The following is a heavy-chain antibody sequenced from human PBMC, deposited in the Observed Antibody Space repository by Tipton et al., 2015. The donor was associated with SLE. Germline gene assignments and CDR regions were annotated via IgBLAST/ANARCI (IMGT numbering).Heavy chain of an antibody. J-gene: IGHJ4*02. Sequence: TLSLTCTVSGGSISSSSYYWGWIRQPPGKGLEWIGEINHSGNTNYNPSLKSRVTISVDTSKNQFSLKLSSVTAADTAVYYCARRSLLPRYFDYWGQGTLVTVSS. CDR2: INHSGNT. D-gene: IGHD2-15*01. CDR1: GGSISSSSYY. CDR3: ARRSLLPRYFDY. V-gene: IGHV4-39*07.